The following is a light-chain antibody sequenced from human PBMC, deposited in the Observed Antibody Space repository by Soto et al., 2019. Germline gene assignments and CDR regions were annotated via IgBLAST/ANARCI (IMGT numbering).Light chain of an antibody. V-gene: IGKV1-5*01. J-gene: IGKJ1*01. CDR1: QTITNW. CDR3: QQYKSFWT. Sequence: DIQVNQSPSLVSTSGGDRVTINFRSSQTITNWLAWYQQKPGKAPRLLIYDASSLESWVPSRFSGSGSGTEFTLTISSLQSEDFATYYCQQYKSFWTFGQGTKVDIK. CDR2: DAS.